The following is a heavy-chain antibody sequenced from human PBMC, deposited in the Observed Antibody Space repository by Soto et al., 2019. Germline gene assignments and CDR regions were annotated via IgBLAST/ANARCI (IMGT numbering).Heavy chain of an antibody. V-gene: IGHV4-4*02. CDR2: VFPTGTT. J-gene: IGHJ4*02. D-gene: IGHD6-19*01. CDR1: GDSVRSPYY. Sequence: QVQLQESGPGLVKPSGTLSLTCAVSGDSVRSPYYWCWVRQPPGRGVEGIGEVFPTGTTSSNPARRSRVTRTMDKSINQFSLALTSGAAAETAGNYWAKSEGWGASHVGGPGTLVTASS. CDR3: AKSEGWGASHV.